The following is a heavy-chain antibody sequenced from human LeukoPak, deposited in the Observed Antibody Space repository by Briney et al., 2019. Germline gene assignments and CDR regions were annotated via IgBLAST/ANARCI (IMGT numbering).Heavy chain of an antibody. J-gene: IGHJ3*02. D-gene: IGHD3-10*01. CDR2: ISSIDSYI. CDR1: TFSFSIYS. Sequence: GESLRLSCAPSTFSFSIYSTNWVRQAPGNGLEWVSSISSIDSYIYYADSVKGRFTISRGNAKKPPCLQMDSLIAKDPAVYFCAKYYSPRIWGQGTMVTVSS. V-gene: IGHV3-21*01. CDR3: AKYYSPRI.